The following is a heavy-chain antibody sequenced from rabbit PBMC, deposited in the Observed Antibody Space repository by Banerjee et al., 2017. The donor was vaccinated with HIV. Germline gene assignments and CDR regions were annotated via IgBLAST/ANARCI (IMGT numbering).Heavy chain of an antibody. CDR2: IAAGSSGST. CDR1: GFSFSNGYV. CDR3: ARDLYTYGYAGYAYATYFNL. V-gene: IGHV1S43*01. D-gene: IGHD6-1*01. Sequence: QEQLEESGGDLVKPEGSLTLTCTASGFSFSNGYVMCWVRQAPGKGLEWIACIAAGSSGSTWYASWVNGRFTISRSTSLNTVDLKMTSLTAADTATYFCARDLYTYGYAGYAYATYFNLWGPGTLVTVS. J-gene: IGHJ4*01.